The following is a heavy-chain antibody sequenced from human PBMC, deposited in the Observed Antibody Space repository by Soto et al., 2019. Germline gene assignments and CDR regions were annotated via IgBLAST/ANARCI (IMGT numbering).Heavy chain of an antibody. J-gene: IGHJ3*02. V-gene: IGHV3-7*01. CDR2: IKQDGSEK. D-gene: IGHD3-22*01. CDR1: GFAFSSYW. Sequence: GGSLSLSCAASGFAFSSYWMSWVRQAPGKGLEWVANIKQDGSEKYYVDSVKGRFTISRDNAKNSLYLQMNSLRAEDTAVYYCARADYDSSGYYYWGDAFDIWGQGTMVTVSS. CDR3: ARADYDSSGYYYWGDAFDI.